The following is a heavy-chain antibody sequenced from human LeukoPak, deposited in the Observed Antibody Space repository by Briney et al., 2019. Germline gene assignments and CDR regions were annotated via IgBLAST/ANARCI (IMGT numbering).Heavy chain of an antibody. CDR3: AKDRSSSSSSYYFDY. J-gene: IGHJ4*02. V-gene: IGHV3-23*01. CDR1: GFTFSSYA. D-gene: IGHD6-13*01. CDR2: TSGSGGST. Sequence: GGSLRLSCAASGFTFSSYAMSWVRQAPGKGLEWVSATSGSGGSTYYADSVKGRFTISRDNSKNTLYLQMNSLRAEDTAVYYCAKDRSSSSSSYYFDYWGQGTLVTVSS.